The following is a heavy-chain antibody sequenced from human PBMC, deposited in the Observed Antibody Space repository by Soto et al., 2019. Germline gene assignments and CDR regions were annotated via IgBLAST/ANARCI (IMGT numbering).Heavy chain of an antibody. J-gene: IGHJ6*02. CDR2: IYYSGST. V-gene: IGHV4-30-4*01. Sequence: SETLSLTCTVSGGSISSGDYYWSWIRQPPGKGLEWIGYIYYSGSTYYNPSLKSRVTISVDTSKNQFSLKLSSVTAADTAVYYCAREPSAYYYYGMDVWGQGTTVTVSS. CDR3: AREPSAYYYYGMDV. CDR1: GGSISSGDYY.